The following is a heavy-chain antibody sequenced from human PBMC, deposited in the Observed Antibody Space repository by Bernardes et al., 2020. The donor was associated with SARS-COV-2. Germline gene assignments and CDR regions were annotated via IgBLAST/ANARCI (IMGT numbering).Heavy chain of an antibody. D-gene: IGHD3-10*01. CDR1: GYTFSTYV. CDR3: AGDRGERPDTFDL. V-gene: IGHV1-18*01. Sequence: ASVKVSCKASGYTFSTYVIIWVRQAPGQGLEWMAYTGTDNDIKTYAQNFQGRVNMTTDRPTNTAYMELSSLRSDDTAVYYYAGDRGERPDTFDLWGQGTMVTVSS. J-gene: IGHJ3*01. CDR2: TGTDNDIK.